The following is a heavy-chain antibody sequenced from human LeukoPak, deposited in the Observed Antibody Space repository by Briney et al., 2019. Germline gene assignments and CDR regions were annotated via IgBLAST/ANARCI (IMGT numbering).Heavy chain of an antibody. Sequence: SETLSLTCAVYGGSFSGYYWSWIRQPPGKGLEWIGEINHSGSTNYNPSLKSRVTISVDTSKNQFSLKLSSVTAADTAVYYCARVVPAAQGDYWSQGTLVTVSS. V-gene: IGHV4-34*01. CDR2: INHSGST. CDR3: ARVVPAAQGDY. CDR1: GGSFSGYY. J-gene: IGHJ4*02. D-gene: IGHD2-2*01.